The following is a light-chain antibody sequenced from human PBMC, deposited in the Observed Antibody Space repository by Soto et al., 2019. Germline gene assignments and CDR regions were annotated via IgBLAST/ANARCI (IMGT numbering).Light chain of an antibody. J-gene: IGLJ1*01. CDR2: EVV. Sequence: QSALTQPPSASGSPGQSVTISCTGTKSDIGVYDFVSWYEHQPGKAPRLIIYEVVQRPSGVPDRFSGSKAGNTASLTVSGLQAADEADYFCTSYAGSNTYVFGSGTKLTVL. V-gene: IGLV2-8*01. CDR3: TSYAGSNTYV. CDR1: KSDIGVYDF.